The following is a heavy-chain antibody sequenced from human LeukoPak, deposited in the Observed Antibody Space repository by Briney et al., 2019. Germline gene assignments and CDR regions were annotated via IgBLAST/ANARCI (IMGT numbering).Heavy chain of an antibody. Sequence: ASVKVSCKASGYSFTDYYMHWVRQAPGQGLEWMGWINPNSGGTNYAQKFQGRVTVTRDTSISTAYMELSRLRSDDMAVYYCARDQSLIGYFDLWGRGTLVTVSS. CDR3: ARDQSLIGYFDL. CDR2: INPNSGGT. CDR1: GYSFTDYY. J-gene: IGHJ2*01. V-gene: IGHV1-2*02.